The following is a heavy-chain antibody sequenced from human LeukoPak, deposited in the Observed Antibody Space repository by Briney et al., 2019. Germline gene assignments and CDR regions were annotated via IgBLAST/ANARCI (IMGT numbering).Heavy chain of an antibody. V-gene: IGHV4-59*08. D-gene: IGHD6-19*01. CDR2: IYYRGDT. Sequence: SETLSLTCSVSGGSMTNYYWSWIRHPPGKGLEWIGHIYYRGDTKYNPSLKSRVTISLDTSKQQFSLRLTSVSAADTAAYYCARLSGPSGGPVSFFGLDVWGQGTTVAVSS. CDR3: ARLSGPSGGPVSFFGLDV. J-gene: IGHJ6*02. CDR1: GGSMTNYY.